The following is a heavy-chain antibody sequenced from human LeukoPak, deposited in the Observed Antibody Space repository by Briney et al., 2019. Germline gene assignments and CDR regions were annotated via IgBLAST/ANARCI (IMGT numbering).Heavy chain of an antibody. V-gene: IGHV4-30-2*01. D-gene: IGHD6-6*01. Sequence: SQTLSLTCTVSGGSISSGDYYWSWIRQPPGKGLEWIGYIYHSGSTYYNPSLKSRVTISVDRSENQFSLKLSSVTAADTAVYYCARKYPDHWFDPWGQGTLVTVSS. J-gene: IGHJ5*02. CDR1: GGSISSGDYY. CDR2: IYHSGST. CDR3: ARKYPDHWFDP.